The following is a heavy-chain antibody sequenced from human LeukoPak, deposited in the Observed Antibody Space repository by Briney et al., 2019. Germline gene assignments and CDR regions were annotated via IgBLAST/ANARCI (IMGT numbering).Heavy chain of an antibody. Sequence: SRTLSLTCTVSGGSISSGDYYWSWIRQPPGKGLEWIGYIYYSGSTYYNPSLKSRVTISVDTSKNQFSLKLSSVTAADTAVYYCARAMVRGVTIFDYWGQGTLVTVSS. CDR3: ARAMVRGVTIFDY. V-gene: IGHV4-30-4*01. CDR2: IYYSGST. CDR1: GGSISSGDYY. J-gene: IGHJ4*02. D-gene: IGHD3-10*01.